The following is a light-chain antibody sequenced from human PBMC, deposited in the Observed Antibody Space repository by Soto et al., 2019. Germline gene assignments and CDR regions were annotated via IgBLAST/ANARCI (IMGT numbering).Light chain of an antibody. CDR3: QQYGSSPGT. Sequence: EIVLTQSPATLSLSPGERATLSCRASQGVSRFLAWYQQKPGQAPRLLIYDASHRATDIPARFSGSGSGTDFTLTISRLEPEDFAVYYCQQYGSSPGTFGQGTKVDIK. V-gene: IGKV3-20*01. CDR1: QGVSRF. CDR2: DAS. J-gene: IGKJ1*01.